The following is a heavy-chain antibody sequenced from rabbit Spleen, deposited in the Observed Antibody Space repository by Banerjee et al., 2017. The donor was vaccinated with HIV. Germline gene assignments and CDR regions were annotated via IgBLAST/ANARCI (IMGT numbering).Heavy chain of an antibody. V-gene: IGHV1S45*01. CDR1: GIDFSNYNF. CDR2: IAGSSSGFT. J-gene: IGHJ4*01. CDR3: ARDLAGVIGWNFSL. D-gene: IGHD4-1*01. Sequence: QEQLEESGGGLVQPGASLTLTCKASGIDFSNYNFMCWVRQAPGKGLEWISCIAGSSSGFTYSATWAKGRFTISKTSSTTVTLQMTSLTAADTATYFCARDLAGVIGWNFSLWGQGTLVTVS.